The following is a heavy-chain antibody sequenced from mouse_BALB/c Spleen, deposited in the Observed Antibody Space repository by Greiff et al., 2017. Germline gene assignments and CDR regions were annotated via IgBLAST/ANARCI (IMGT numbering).Heavy chain of an antibody. V-gene: IGHV5-6-3*01. Sequence: VQLQQSGGGLVQPGGSLKLSCAASGFTFSSYGMSWVRQTPDKRLELVATINSNGGSTYYPDSVKGRFTISRDNAKNTLYLQMSSLKSEDTAMYYCAREGARATSWFAYWGQGTLVTVSA. CDR1: GFTFSSYG. J-gene: IGHJ3*01. D-gene: IGHD3-1*01. CDR3: AREGARATSWFAY. CDR2: INSNGGST.